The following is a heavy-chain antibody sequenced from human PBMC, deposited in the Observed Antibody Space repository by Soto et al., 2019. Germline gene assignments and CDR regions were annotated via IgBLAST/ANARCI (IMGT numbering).Heavy chain of an antibody. J-gene: IGHJ4*02. CDR3: ARGLAAGDY. V-gene: IGHV1-46*01. Sequence: ASVKVSCKASGYTFTNYYIHWVRQAPGQGLEWMAIINPNGGNTNYAQKFQGRVTLARDTFTSTVYMELSSLRSEDTAIYYCARGLAAGDYWGQGTLVTVSS. CDR1: GYTFTNYY. D-gene: IGHD6-13*01. CDR2: INPNGGNT.